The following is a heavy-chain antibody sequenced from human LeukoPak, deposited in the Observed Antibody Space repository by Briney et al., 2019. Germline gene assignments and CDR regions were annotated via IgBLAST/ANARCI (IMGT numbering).Heavy chain of an antibody. V-gene: IGHV4-4*07. CDR1: GGSISSYY. CDR2: IYTSGST. D-gene: IGHD6-13*01. J-gene: IGHJ3*02. Sequence: SETLSLTCTVSGGSISSYYWSWIRQPAGKGLEWIGRIYTSGSTNYNPSLKSRVTMSVDTSKNQFSLKLSSVTAADTAVYYCARDSTSSSWSDAFDIWGQRTMVTVSS. CDR3: ARDSTSSSWSDAFDI.